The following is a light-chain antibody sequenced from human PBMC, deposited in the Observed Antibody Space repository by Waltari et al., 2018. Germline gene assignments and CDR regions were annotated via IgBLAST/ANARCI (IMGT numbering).Light chain of an antibody. CDR3: AAETSRSTLYV. V-gene: IGLV2-14*03. J-gene: IGLJ1*01. CDR1: SSDIGFYTF. CDR2: HVP. Sequence: QSALTQPASVSGSPGQSITIPCTGTSSDIGFYTFVSWYQQHPGKAPKVIIYHVPNRPSGVSNRFSGSRSGNTASLTISGLQAEDEADYYCAAETSRSTLYVFGTGTKVTVL.